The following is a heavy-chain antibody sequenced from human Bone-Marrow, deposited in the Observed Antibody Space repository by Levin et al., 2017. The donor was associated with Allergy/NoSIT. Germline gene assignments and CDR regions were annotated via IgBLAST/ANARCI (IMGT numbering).Heavy chain of an antibody. CDR1: GFTFSSYP. CDR3: ARGVRADSYYYGMDV. V-gene: IGHV3-23*01. Sequence: GGSLRLSCAASGFTFSSYPMTWVRQAPGKGLEWVSATTGGGGSKYYADSVKGRFTISRDNSKKTLYLQMNSLRAEDTGVFYCARGVRADSYYYGMDVWGQGTTVTFSS. CDR2: TTGGGGSK. J-gene: IGHJ6*02.